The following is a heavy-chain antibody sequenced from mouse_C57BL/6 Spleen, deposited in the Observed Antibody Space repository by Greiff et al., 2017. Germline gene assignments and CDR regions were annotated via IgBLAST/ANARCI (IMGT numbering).Heavy chain of an antibody. V-gene: IGHV2-5*01. CDR2: IWRGGST. D-gene: IGHD1-1*01. CDR1: GFSLPSYG. Sequence: VKLVESGPGLVQPSQSLSITCTVSGFSLPSYGVHWVRQSPGKGLEWLGVIWRGGSTDYNAAFMSRLSITKDNSKSQVFFKMNSLQADDTAIYYCAKTGDYYGSSYSFAYWGQGTLVTVSA. J-gene: IGHJ3*01. CDR3: AKTGDYYGSSYSFAY.